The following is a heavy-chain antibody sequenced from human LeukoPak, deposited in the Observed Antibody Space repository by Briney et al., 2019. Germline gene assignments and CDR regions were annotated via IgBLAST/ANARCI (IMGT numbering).Heavy chain of an antibody. CDR1: GGSFSGYY. Sequence: SETLSLTCAVYGGSFSGYYWSWIRQPPGKGLEWIGEINHSGSTNYNPSLKSRVTISVDTSKNQFSLKLGSVTAADTAVYYCARHLGYYYGSGSYYYGYNWFDPWGQGTLVTVSS. CDR3: ARHLGYYYGSGSYYYGYNWFDP. CDR2: INHSGST. V-gene: IGHV4-34*01. D-gene: IGHD3-10*01. J-gene: IGHJ5*02.